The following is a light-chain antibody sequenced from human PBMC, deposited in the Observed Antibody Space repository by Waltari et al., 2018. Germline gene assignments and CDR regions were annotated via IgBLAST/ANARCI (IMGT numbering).Light chain of an antibody. Sequence: QSVLTQPPSASGTPGQRVTVSCSGSSSNIGPNTVNWYQQLPGTAPKLLIHSNNPVPSGVPDRLSGAKSGTSASLAISGLQSEDEADYYCAAWDDSLHGLVFGGGTKLTVL. V-gene: IGLV1-44*01. CDR1: SSNIGPNT. CDR2: SNN. CDR3: AAWDDSLHGLV. J-gene: IGLJ3*02.